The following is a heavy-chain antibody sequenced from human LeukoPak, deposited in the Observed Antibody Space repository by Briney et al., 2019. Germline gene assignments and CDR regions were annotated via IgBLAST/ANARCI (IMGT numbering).Heavy chain of an antibody. CDR3: ASLGTGGY. V-gene: IGHV3-72*01. J-gene: IGHJ4*02. D-gene: IGHD7-27*01. CDR2: TRNKANTYAT. CDR1: GFTFSDYY. Sequence: GGSLRLSCAASGFTFSDYYMDWVRQAPGKGLEWVGRTRNKANTYATEYAASVKGRLTIPRDESKSSLYLQMNSLKTEDTAVYYCASLGTGGYWGQGTLVTVSS.